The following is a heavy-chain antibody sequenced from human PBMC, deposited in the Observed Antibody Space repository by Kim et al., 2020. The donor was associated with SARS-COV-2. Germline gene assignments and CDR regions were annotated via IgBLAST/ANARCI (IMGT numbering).Heavy chain of an antibody. D-gene: IGHD3-3*01. J-gene: IGHJ6*02. Sequence: SETLSLTCAVYVGSFSDYHWTWIRQSPGKGLEWIGEIDHSGATNYNPSLKSRVAISVDTSKNQFSLKLKSVTAADTAVYFCARGRAGVVPPPIMGLGPYYDYYALDVWGQGTTVSVSS. CDR2: IDHSGAT. CDR1: VGSFSDYH. V-gene: IGHV4-34*01. CDR3: ARGRAGVVPPPIMGLGPYYDYYALDV.